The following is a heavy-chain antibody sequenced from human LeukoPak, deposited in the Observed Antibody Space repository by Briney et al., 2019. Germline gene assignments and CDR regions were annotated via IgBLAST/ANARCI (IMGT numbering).Heavy chain of an antibody. D-gene: IGHD3-10*01. V-gene: IGHV3-23*01. J-gene: IGHJ4*02. CDR3: AKDLRRTRITMVRGVAYYFDY. Sequence: GGSLRLSCAASGFTFSSYAMSWVRQAPGKGLEWVPAISGSGGSTYYADSVKGRFTISRDNSKNTLYLQMNSLRAEDTAVYYCAKDLRRTRITMVRGVAYYFDYWGQGTLVTVSS. CDR1: GFTFSSYA. CDR2: ISGSGGST.